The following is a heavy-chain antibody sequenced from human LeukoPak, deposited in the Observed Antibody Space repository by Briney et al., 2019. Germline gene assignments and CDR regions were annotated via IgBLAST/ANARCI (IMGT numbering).Heavy chain of an antibody. J-gene: IGHJ5*01. V-gene: IGHV3-53*01. CDR2: LYSDGST. Sequence: SGGSLRLSCAVSGFTVSRNYMSWVRQAPGKGREWVSVLYSDGSTYHAASVKGRFTISRDNAQNTMYLQMNSLKAEDTAIYYCAREGGSYSTSTDSWGQGTLVTVS. D-gene: IGHD1-26*01. CDR1: GFTVSRNY. CDR3: AREGGSYSTSTDS.